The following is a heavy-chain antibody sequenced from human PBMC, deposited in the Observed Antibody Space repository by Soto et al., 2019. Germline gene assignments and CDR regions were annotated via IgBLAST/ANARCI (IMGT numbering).Heavy chain of an antibody. Sequence: GGSLRLSCAASGFTFSSYSMNWVRQAPGKGLEWVSSISSSSSYIYYADSVKGRFTISRDNAKNSLYLQMNSLRAEDTTVYYCARVGDHFDWLIPSALYYMDVWGKGTTVTVSS. CDR3: ARVGDHFDWLIPSALYYMDV. CDR1: GFTFSSYS. CDR2: ISSSSSYI. D-gene: IGHD3-9*01. V-gene: IGHV3-21*01. J-gene: IGHJ6*03.